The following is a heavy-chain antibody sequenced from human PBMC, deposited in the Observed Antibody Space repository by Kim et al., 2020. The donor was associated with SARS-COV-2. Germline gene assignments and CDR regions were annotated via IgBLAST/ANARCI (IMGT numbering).Heavy chain of an antibody. Sequence: SYIYYADSVKGRFTISRDNAKNSLYLQMNSRRAEDTAVYYCARVGASSFWGQGTLVTVSS. V-gene: IGHV3-21*01. J-gene: IGHJ4*02. CDR3: ARVGASSF. CDR2: SYI. D-gene: IGHD1-26*01.